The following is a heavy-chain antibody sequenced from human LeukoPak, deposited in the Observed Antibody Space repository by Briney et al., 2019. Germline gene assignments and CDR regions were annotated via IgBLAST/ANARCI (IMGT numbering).Heavy chain of an antibody. J-gene: IGHJ4*02. CDR1: GFTFDDYA. CDR3: ARDREGGYYGSGSIDY. CDR2: ISWNSGSI. Sequence: GGSLRLSCAASGFTFDDYAMHWVRQAPGKGLEWVSGISWNSGSIGYADSVKGRFTISRDNAKNSLYLQMNSLRAKDTAVYYCARDREGGYYGSGSIDYWGQGTLVTVSS. D-gene: IGHD3-10*01. V-gene: IGHV3-9*01.